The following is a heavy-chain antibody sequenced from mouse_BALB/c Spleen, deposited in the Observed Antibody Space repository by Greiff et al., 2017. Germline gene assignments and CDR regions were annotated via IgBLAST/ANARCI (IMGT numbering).Heavy chain of an antibody. CDR2: IWSGGST. CDR3: SRNYYGSSYWYFDV. J-gene: IGHJ1*01. V-gene: IGHV2-2*02. CDR1: GFSLTSYG. Sequence: QVQLKESGPGLVQPSQSLSITCTVSGFSLTSYGVHWVRQSPGKGLEWLGVIWSGGSTDYNAAFISRLSISKDNSKSQVFFKMNSLQANDTAIYYYSRNYYGSSYWYFDVWGAGTTVTVSS. D-gene: IGHD1-1*01.